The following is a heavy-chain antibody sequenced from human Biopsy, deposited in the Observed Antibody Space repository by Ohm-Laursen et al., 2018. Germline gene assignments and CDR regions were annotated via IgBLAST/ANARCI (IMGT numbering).Heavy chain of an antibody. Sequence: SLRLSCAASGFTFSSHAMNWVRQAPGKGLERVSSISSSTSYIYYADSVKGRFTVSRDNAKNSLYLQMNSLRAEDTAVYYCARVRLVRKIISQPGDYWGQGTLVTVSS. V-gene: IGHV3-21*01. D-gene: IGHD3-10*01. J-gene: IGHJ4*02. CDR3: ARVRLVRKIISQPGDY. CDR2: ISSSTSYI. CDR1: GFTFSSHA.